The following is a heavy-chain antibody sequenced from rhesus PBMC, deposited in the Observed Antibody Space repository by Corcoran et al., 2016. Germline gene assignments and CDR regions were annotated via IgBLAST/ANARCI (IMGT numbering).Heavy chain of an antibody. CDR1: GYTFTSYY. D-gene: IGHD6-31*01. Sequence: QVQLVQSGAEIKQPGASVKLSCKASGYTFTSYYMHWVRQAPGQGLEWIGLISPYNVNKDYAQNFQGRVTITTETSTSTGYLELSSLRSEDTAVYYCTRSIAAAGPLDSWGQGVVVTVSS. CDR3: TRSIAAAGPLDS. V-gene: IGHV1-180*01. CDR2: ISPYNVNK. J-gene: IGHJ6*01.